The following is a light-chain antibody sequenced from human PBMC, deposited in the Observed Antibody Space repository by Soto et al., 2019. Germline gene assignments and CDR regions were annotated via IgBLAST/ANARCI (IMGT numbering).Light chain of an antibody. CDR2: DVN. CDR1: SSEVGSYDR. J-gene: IGLJ3*02. Sequence: QSALTQPASVSGAPGQSITISCTGTSSEVGSYDRVSWYQQHPGKAPKLLLSDVNKRPSAVSNRFSGSKSGNTASLTIAGLQAEDEADYFCCSYGGSVTGRFGGGTKVTVL. CDR3: CSYGGSVTGR. V-gene: IGLV2-23*02.